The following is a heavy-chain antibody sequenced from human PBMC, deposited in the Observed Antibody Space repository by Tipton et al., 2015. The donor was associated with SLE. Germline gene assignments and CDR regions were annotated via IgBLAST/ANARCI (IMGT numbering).Heavy chain of an antibody. J-gene: IGHJ2*01. Sequence: LRLSCTVSGGSISSGGYYWSWIRQHPGKGLERIGYIYYSGSTYYNPSLKSRVTISIDTSKNQFSLKLSSVTAADTAVYYCARKRLPDLDFDLWGRGTLVTVSS. D-gene: IGHD3-16*01. CDR2: IYYSGST. CDR1: GGSISSGGYY. CDR3: ARKRLPDLDFDL. V-gene: IGHV4-31*03.